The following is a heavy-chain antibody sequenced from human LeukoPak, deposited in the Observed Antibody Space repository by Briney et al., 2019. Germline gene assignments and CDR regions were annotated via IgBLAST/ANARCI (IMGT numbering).Heavy chain of an antibody. CDR3: ARDLGQYYDTSDNWFDP. V-gene: IGHV3-9*01. Sequence: QPGRSLRLSCAASGFTFDDYAMHWVRQAPGKGLEWVSGISWNSGSIGYADSVKGRFTISRDNAKNTLNLQMNSLRAEDTAVYYCARDLGQYYDTSDNWFDPWGQGTLVTVSS. D-gene: IGHD3-22*01. CDR1: GFTFDDYA. J-gene: IGHJ5*02. CDR2: ISWNSGSI.